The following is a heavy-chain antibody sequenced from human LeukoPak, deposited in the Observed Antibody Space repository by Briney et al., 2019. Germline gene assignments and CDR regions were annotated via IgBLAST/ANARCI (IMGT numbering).Heavy chain of an antibody. CDR2: IYYSGST. V-gene: IGHV4-59*01. CDR1: GGSISSYY. Sequence: SETLSLTCTVSGGSISSYYWSWIRQPPGKGLEWIGYIYYSGSTNYNPSLKSRVTISVDTSKNQFSLKLSSVTAADTAVYYCARSSYDFWSGSLYYYYGMDVWGQGTTVTVSS. D-gene: IGHD3-3*01. CDR3: ARSSYDFWSGSLYYYYGMDV. J-gene: IGHJ6*02.